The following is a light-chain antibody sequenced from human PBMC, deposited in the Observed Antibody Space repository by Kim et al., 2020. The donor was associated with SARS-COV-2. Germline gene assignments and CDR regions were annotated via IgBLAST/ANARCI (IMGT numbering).Light chain of an antibody. CDR3: QQYNSYSPYT. J-gene: IGKJ2*01. CDR2: KAS. V-gene: IGKV1-5*03. Sequence: ASVGDRVTITCRASQSISSWLAWYQQKPGKAPKLLIYKASSLESGVPSRFSGSGSGTEFTLTISSLQPDDFATYYCQQYNSYSPYTFGQGTQLEIK. CDR1: QSISSW.